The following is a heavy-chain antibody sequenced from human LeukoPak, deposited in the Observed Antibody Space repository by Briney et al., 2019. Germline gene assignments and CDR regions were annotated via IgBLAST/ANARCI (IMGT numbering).Heavy chain of an antibody. CDR2: IIPIFGTA. Sequence: ASVKVSCKASGGTFSSYAISWVRQAPGQGLEWMGEIIPIFGTANYAQKFQGRVTITADESTSTAYMELSSLRSEDTAVYYCARTGYSSSWYLGDWGQGTLVTVSS. CDR1: GGTFSSYA. D-gene: IGHD6-13*01. CDR3: ARTGYSSSWYLGD. J-gene: IGHJ4*02. V-gene: IGHV1-69*13.